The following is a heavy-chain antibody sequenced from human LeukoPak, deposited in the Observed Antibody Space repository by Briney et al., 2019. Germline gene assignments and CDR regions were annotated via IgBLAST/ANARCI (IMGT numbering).Heavy chain of an antibody. CDR1: GFTFTTYS. CDR3: ARDTRGSGSYYVSAFDI. J-gene: IGHJ3*02. CDR2: ISSSSSTV. V-gene: IGHV3-48*01. Sequence: GGSLRLSCTGSGFTFTTYSMNWVRQAPGKGLEWVSCISSSSSTVYYADSVKDRFTVSRDNVQNSLYLQMDSLRAEDTAVYYCARDTRGSGSYYVSAFDIWGQGTVVTVSS. D-gene: IGHD3-10*01.